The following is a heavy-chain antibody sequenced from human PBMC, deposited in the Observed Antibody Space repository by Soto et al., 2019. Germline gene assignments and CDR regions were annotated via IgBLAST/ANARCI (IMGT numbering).Heavy chain of an antibody. CDR3: ATYPSDLTYYYDSSGYYYFQH. J-gene: IGHJ1*01. V-gene: IGHV1-46*01. D-gene: IGHD3-22*01. Sequence: ASVKVSCKASGYTFTSYYMHWVRQAPGQGLEWMGIINPSGGSTSYAQKFQGRVTMTRNTSISTAYMELSSLRSEDTAVYYCATYPSDLTYYYDSSGYYYFQHWGQGTLVTVSS. CDR1: GYTFTSYY. CDR2: INPSGGST.